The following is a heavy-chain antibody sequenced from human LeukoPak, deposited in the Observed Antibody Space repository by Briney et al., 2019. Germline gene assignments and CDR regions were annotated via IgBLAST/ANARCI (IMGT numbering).Heavy chain of an antibody. J-gene: IGHJ6*03. CDR2: ISWDGGST. D-gene: IGHD4-23*01. CDR3: AKYKATRTVGYYYYYYGDV. CDR1: GFTFSSYV. V-gene: IGHV3-43*01. Sequence: PGGSLRLSCAASGFTFSSYVMHWVRQAPGKGLEWVSLISWDGGSTYYADSVKGRFTISRDNSKNSLYLQMNSLRTEDTALYYSAKYKATRTVGYYYYYYGDVWGKGTTVSVSS.